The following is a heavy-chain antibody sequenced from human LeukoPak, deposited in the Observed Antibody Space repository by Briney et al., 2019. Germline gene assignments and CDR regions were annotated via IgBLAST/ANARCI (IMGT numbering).Heavy chain of an antibody. Sequence: GGSLRFSCAASGFTFSSYAMSWVRQAPGKGLEWVSAISGSGGSTYYADSVKGRFTISRDNTKNTLYLQMNSLRAEDTAVYYCAKPLWFGPYFDYWGQGTLVTVSS. CDR2: ISGSGGST. CDR1: GFTFSSYA. V-gene: IGHV3-23*01. CDR3: AKPLWFGPYFDY. D-gene: IGHD3-10*01. J-gene: IGHJ4*02.